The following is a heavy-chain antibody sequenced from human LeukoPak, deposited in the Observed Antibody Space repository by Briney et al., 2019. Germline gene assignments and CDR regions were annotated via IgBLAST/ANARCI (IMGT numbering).Heavy chain of an antibody. Sequence: SETLSLTCTVSGGSISSFYWSWIRRPPGKGREWIGYIYYSGSTNYNPSLKSRVTISVDTSKNQFSLKLSSVTAADTAVYYCAREDFGSGVDYWGQGTLVTVSS. CDR1: GGSISSFY. V-gene: IGHV4-59*01. CDR2: IYYSGST. J-gene: IGHJ4*02. D-gene: IGHD3-10*01. CDR3: AREDFGSGVDY.